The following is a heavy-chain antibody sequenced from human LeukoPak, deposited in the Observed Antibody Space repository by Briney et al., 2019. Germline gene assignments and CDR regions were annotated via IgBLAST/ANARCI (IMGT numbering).Heavy chain of an antibody. Sequence: SETLSLTCTVSDVSISSSSYYWGWIRQPPGKGLEWIGSIYHSGSTYYNPSLKSRVTISVDTSKNQFSLKLRSVTAADTALYFCARDGDSSGWYSPWGQGTLVTVSS. CDR3: ARDGDSSGWYSP. CDR2: IYHSGST. V-gene: IGHV4-39*07. CDR1: DVSISSSSYY. J-gene: IGHJ5*02. D-gene: IGHD6-19*01.